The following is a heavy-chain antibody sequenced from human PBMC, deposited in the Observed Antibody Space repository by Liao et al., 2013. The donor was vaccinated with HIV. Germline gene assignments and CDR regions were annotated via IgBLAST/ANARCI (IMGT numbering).Heavy chain of an antibody. J-gene: IGHJ4*02. CDR1: GGSISSRSYY. D-gene: IGHD3-22*01. CDR2: IFYSGST. CDR3: GRATSSYYYG. V-gene: IGHV4-39*07. Sequence: QLQLQESGPGLVKPSETLSLTCNVSGGSISSRSYYWGWIRQPPGKGLEWIGGIFYSGSTYYNPSLKSRVTISVDTSKNQFFLKLNSVTAADTAVYYCGRATSSYYYGWGQGILVTVSS.